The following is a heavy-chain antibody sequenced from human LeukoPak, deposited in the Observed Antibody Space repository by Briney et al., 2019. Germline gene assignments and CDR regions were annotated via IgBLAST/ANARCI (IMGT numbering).Heavy chain of an antibody. Sequence: PGRSLRLSCAASGFTFDDYAMHWVRQAPGKGLEWVSGISWNSGSIGYADSVKGRFTISRDNAKNSLYLQMNSLRAEDTALYYCAKSDGTLPFDYRGQGTLVTVSS. CDR1: GFTFDDYA. D-gene: IGHD2-15*01. CDR2: ISWNSGSI. V-gene: IGHV3-9*01. CDR3: AKSDGTLPFDY. J-gene: IGHJ4*02.